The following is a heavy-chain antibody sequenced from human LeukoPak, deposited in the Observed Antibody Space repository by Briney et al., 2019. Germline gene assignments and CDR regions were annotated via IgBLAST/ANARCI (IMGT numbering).Heavy chain of an antibody. V-gene: IGHV3-48*01. CDR1: GFTFSSYS. CDR2: ISSSSSTI. J-gene: IGHJ4*02. D-gene: IGHD3-9*01. Sequence: GGSLRLSCAASGFTFSSYSMNWVRQAPGKGLEWVSYISSSSSTIYYADSVKGRFTISRDNSASTLYLQLNSLRPEDTVVYYCATGRGLPGYQYFDYWGQGTLVAVSS. CDR3: ATGRGLPGYQYFDY.